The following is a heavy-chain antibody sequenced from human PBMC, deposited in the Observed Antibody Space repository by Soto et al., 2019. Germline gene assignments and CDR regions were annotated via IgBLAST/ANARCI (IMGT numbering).Heavy chain of an antibody. CDR1: GYTFTSYG. V-gene: IGHV1-18*01. Sequence: ASVKVSCKASGYTFTSYGISWVRQAPGQGLEWMGWISAYNGNTNYAQKLQGRVTMTTDTSTSTAYMELRSLRSDDTAAYYCARQKDPVIAANHFDYGGQETLVTVSS. CDR3: ARQKDPVIAANHFDY. D-gene: IGHD2-15*01. CDR2: ISAYNGNT. J-gene: IGHJ4*02.